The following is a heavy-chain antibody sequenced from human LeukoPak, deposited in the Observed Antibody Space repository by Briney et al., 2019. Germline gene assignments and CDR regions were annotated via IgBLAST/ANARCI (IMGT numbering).Heavy chain of an antibody. Sequence: GGSLRLSCAASGFTFSSYSMNWVRQAPGKGLEWVSYISSSSSTIYYADSVKGRFTISRDNAKNSLYLQMNSLRAEDTAVYYCARAGQDIVVVPAADYYYYYMGVWGKGTTVTVSS. CDR3: ARAGQDIVVVPAADYYYYYMGV. V-gene: IGHV3-48*01. D-gene: IGHD2-2*01. J-gene: IGHJ6*03. CDR2: ISSSSSTI. CDR1: GFTFSSYS.